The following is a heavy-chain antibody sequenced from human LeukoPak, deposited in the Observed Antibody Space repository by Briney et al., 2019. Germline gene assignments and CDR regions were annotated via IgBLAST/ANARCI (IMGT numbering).Heavy chain of an antibody. CDR1: GYTFTSYY. Sequence: ASVKVSCKASGYTFTSYYIHWVRQAPGQGLEWMGIINPSGGSTSYAQKFQGRVTMTRDTSTSTVYVELSSLRSEDTAVYCCASSSSLGGDYWGQGTLVTVSS. J-gene: IGHJ4*02. CDR3: ASSSSLGGDY. D-gene: IGHD6-6*01. CDR2: INPSGGST. V-gene: IGHV1-46*01.